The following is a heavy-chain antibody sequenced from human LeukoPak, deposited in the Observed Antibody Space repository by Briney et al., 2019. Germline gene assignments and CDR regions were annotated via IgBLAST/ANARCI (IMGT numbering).Heavy chain of an antibody. Sequence: GGSLRLSCAASGFTFSSYAMSWVRQAPGKGLEWVSSISTSSTYMSYTDSVKGRFTISRDNAKNSLYLQMNSLRAEDTAVYYCARSLGGGVEMATVRLFDYWGQGTLVTVSS. CDR2: ISTSSTYM. D-gene: IGHD5-24*01. J-gene: IGHJ4*02. CDR3: ARSLGGGVEMATVRLFDY. V-gene: IGHV3-21*06. CDR1: GFTFSSYA.